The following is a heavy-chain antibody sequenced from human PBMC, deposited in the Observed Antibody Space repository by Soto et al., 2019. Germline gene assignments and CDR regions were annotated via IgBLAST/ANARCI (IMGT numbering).Heavy chain of an antibody. D-gene: IGHD3-10*01. V-gene: IGHV4-30-2*01. CDR1: GGSISSGGYS. Sequence: QLQLQESGSGLVKPSQTLSLTCAVSGGSISSGGYSWSWIRQPPGKGLEWIGYIYHSGSTYYNPSLKSRVTISVDRSKNQFSLNLSSVTAADTAVYYCARAHGSGWGAFDIWGQGTMVTVSS. CDR3: ARAHGSGWGAFDI. J-gene: IGHJ3*02. CDR2: IYHSGST.